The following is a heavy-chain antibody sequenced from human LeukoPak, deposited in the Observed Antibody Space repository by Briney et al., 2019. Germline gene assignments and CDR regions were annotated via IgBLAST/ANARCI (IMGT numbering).Heavy chain of an antibody. CDR2: INPNSGGT. CDR3: ARDYYGSGRSFDP. Sequence: WASVKVSCKASGYTFTGYYMHWVRQAPGQGLEWMGWINPNSGGTNYAQKFQGRVTMTRDTSISTAYMELSRLRSDDTAVYYCARDYYGSGRSFDPWGQGTLVTVSS. V-gene: IGHV1-2*02. J-gene: IGHJ5*02. CDR1: GYTFTGYY. D-gene: IGHD3-10*01.